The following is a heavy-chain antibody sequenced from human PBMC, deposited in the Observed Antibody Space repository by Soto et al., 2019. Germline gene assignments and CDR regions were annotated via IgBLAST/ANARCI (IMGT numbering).Heavy chain of an antibody. Sequence: QVQLVESGGGVVQPGRSLRLSCAASGFTFSSYGMHWVRQAPGKGLEWVAVIWYDGSNKYYADSVKGRFTISRDNSKNTRYRQMNSLRAEDTAVYYCARGGRDSGSYSCCGYWGQGTLVTVSS. CDR2: IWYDGSNK. J-gene: IGHJ4*02. CDR1: GFTFSSYG. D-gene: IGHD1-26*01. CDR3: ARGGRDSGSYSCCGY. V-gene: IGHV3-33*01.